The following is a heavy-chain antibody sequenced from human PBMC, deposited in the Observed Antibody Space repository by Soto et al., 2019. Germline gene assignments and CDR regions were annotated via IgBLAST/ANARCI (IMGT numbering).Heavy chain of an antibody. V-gene: IGHV3-23*01. CDR1: GFILSNYD. CDR2: ITGSGDTT. CDR3: ARRVRNYGDYRTYYYYYGMDV. D-gene: IGHD4-17*01. J-gene: IGHJ6*02. Sequence: PGRSLRLSCAASGFILSNYDMNWVRQAPGRGLEWVLLITGSGDTTYYADSVKGQVTISADKSISTAYLQWSSLKASDTAMYYCARRVRNYGDYRTYYYYYGMDVWGQGTTVTVSS.